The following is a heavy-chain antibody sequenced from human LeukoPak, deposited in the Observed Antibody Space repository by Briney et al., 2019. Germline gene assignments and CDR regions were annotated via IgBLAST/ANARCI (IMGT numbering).Heavy chain of an antibody. CDR3: ARVQAPLATIGASLDY. CDR2: ISYDGSNK. CDR1: GFTFSSYA. Sequence: GGSLRLSCAASGFTFSSYAMHWVRQAPGKGLEWVAVISYDGSNKYYADSVKGRFTISRDNSKNTLYLQMNSLRAEDTAVYYCARVQAPLATIGASLDYWGQGTLVTVSS. D-gene: IGHD5-24*01. J-gene: IGHJ4*02. V-gene: IGHV3-30-3*01.